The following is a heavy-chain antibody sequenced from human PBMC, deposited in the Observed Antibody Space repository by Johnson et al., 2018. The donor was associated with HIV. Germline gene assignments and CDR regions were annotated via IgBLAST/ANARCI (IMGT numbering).Heavy chain of an antibody. V-gene: IGHV3-30*03. CDR2: ILYHGSNK. CDR3: ARWVCYCSGVGCSPAAVAL. Sequence: QMLLVESGGGVVQPGRSLRLSCAASGFTFSNYGMHWVRQAPGKGLEWVAVILYHGSNKYYADSAKGRFTISRDNSTNTLYLQMNSLRAEDTAVYYCARWVCYCSGVGCSPAAVALWGQGTMFTVSS. D-gene: IGHD2-15*01. CDR1: GFTFSNYG. J-gene: IGHJ3*01.